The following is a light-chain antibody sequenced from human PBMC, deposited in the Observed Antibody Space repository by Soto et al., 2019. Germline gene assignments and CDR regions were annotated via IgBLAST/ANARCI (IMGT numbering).Light chain of an antibody. CDR1: QSVSSSY. J-gene: IGKJ1*01. CDR2: GAS. V-gene: IGKV3-20*01. CDR3: QQYGSSSWT. Sequence: EIVLTQSPGTLSLSPGERATLSCRASQSVSSSYLAWYQQKPGQAPRLLIYGASSRVTGIPDRFSGSGSGTDFTLTISRLEPEDCAVYYCQQYGSSSWTFGQGTKVEIK.